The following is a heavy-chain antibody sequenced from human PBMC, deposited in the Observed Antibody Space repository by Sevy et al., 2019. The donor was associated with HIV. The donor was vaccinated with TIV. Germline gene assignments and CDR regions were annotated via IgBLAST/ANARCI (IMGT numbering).Heavy chain of an antibody. D-gene: IGHD1-1*01. CDR1: GFIFNIFG. V-gene: IGHV3-30*02. CDR2: IRYDGSDK. J-gene: IGHJ4*02. CDR3: AKLQSTPHTTFVY. Sequence: GGSLRLSCAASGFIFNIFGMHWVRQAPGKGLEWVAFIRYDGSDKYYTDSVQGRFTISRDNSKDTLYLQMNSLRAEDTAVSYCAKLQSTPHTTFVYWGQGTLVTVSS.